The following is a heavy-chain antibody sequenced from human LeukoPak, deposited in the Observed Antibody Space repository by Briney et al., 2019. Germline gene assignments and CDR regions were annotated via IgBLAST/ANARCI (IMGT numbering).Heavy chain of an antibody. Sequence: PSETLSLTCSVSGGSISSYYWSWIRQPPGKGLEWIGYISYSGSTNYNPSLKSRVTISVDTSKIQFSLELSSVTAADTAVYYCAREFYTALRSWGQGTLVTVSS. CDR2: ISYSGST. V-gene: IGHV4-59*13. CDR1: GGSISSYY. J-gene: IGHJ5*02. CDR3: AREFYTALRS. D-gene: IGHD2-2*02.